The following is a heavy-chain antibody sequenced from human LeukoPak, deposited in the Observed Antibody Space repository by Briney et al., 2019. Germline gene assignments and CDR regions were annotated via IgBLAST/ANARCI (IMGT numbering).Heavy chain of an antibody. Sequence: PSQTLSLTCAVSGGSISSGTYSWNWIRQPPGKGLEWVGYIFHSGSTYYSPSHKSRVTISVDTSQTQFSLKLSSVTSADTAMYYCARGYSDYQYSFDSWGKGALVTVSS. J-gene: IGHJ4*02. CDR3: ARGYSDYQYSFDS. CDR2: IFHSGST. D-gene: IGHD5-12*01. CDR1: GGSISSGTYS. V-gene: IGHV4-30-2*01.